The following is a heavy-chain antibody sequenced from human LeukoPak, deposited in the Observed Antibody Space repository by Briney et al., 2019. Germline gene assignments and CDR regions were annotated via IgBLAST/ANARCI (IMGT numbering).Heavy chain of an antibody. CDR2: ISGDGGST. V-gene: IGHV3-43*02. CDR1: GFTFDDYA. J-gene: IGHJ4*02. Sequence: GGSLRLSCAASGFTFDDYAMHWVRQAPGKGLEWVSLISGDGGSTYYADSVKGRFTISRDNSKNSMYLQINSLRTEHTAMSSRSKDLPVAGTLGYLVQGTLVTVSS. D-gene: IGHD6-19*01. CDR3: SKDLPVAGTLGY.